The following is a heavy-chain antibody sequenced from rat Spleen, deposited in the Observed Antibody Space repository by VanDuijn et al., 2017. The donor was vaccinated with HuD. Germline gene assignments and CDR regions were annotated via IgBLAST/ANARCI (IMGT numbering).Heavy chain of an antibody. J-gene: IGHJ2*01. Sequence: EVQLVESGGGLVQPGRSLKLSCAASGFTFSDYYMAWVRQAPTKGLEWVAYISYDGGITYYRDSVKGRFTISRDNAQSTLSLQVDSLRSEDTATYYCARRHYGYTDYFDYWGQGVMVTVSS. CDR2: ISYDGGIT. CDR1: GFTFSDYY. D-gene: IGHD1-9*01. V-gene: IGHV5-29*01. CDR3: ARRHYGYTDYFDY.